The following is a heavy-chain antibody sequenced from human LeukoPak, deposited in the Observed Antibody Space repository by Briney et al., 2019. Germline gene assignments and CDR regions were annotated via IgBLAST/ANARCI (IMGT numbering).Heavy chain of an antibody. CDR3: ARRWGPPIDAFDI. Sequence: SETLSLTCTVSGDDISNYYWSWIRQPPGKGLEWITSAHYNGNNNYNPSLKSRVTISVDTSKNQFSLNLRSVTAADTAVYYCARRWGPPIDAFDIWAQGTMVTVSS. V-gene: IGHV4-59*08. D-gene: IGHD3-16*01. CDR2: AHYNGNN. J-gene: IGHJ3*02. CDR1: GDDISNYY.